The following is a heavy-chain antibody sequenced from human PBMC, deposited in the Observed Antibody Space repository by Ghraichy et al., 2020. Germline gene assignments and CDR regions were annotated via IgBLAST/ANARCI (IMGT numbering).Heavy chain of an antibody. CDR1: GGSFSGYY. CDR3: ASSYSSGYYDY. D-gene: IGHD3-22*01. V-gene: IGHV4-34*01. CDR2: INHSGST. J-gene: IGHJ4*02. Sequence: ESLNISCAVYGGSFSGYYWSWIRQPPGKGLEWIGEINHSGSTNYNPSLKSRVTISVDTSKNQFSLKLSSVTAADTAVYYCASSYSSGYYDYWGQGTLVTVSS.